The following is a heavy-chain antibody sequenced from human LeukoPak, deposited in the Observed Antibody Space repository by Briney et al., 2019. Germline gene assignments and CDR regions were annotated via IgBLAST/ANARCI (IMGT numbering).Heavy chain of an antibody. J-gene: IGHJ5*02. CDR1: GCTFGDYA. Sequence: PGGSLRLSCTGSGCTFGDYAMSWFRQAPGKGLEWVGYIRSKAYGGTAEYAASVKGRFTISRDDSKSIVYLQMDSLKTEDSAVYYCTSAPLDPLPWGQGTLVTVSS. CDR3: TSAPLDPLP. CDR2: IRSKAYGGTA. V-gene: IGHV3-49*03.